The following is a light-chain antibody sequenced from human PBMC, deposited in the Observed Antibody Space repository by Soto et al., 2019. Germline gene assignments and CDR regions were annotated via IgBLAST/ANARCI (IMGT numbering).Light chain of an antibody. V-gene: IGKV1-9*01. CDR3: QQLNSYPLT. CDR2: AAS. Sequence: DIQLTQSPSFLSASVGDKVTITCRASQAISSSLAWYQQNPGKAPKLLIYAASTLPSGVPSRFSGSGSGTEYTLTISSLQPEDFATYFCQQLNSYPLTFGGGAKVEI. J-gene: IGKJ4*01. CDR1: QAISSS.